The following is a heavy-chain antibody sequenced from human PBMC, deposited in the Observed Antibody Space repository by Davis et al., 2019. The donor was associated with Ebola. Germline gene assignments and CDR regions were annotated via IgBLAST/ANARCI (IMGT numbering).Heavy chain of an antibody. CDR3: ARGKPSRHIVVVPSSLDY. CDR2: INHSGST. Sequence: PGGSLRLSCAVYGGSFSGYYWSWIRQPPGKGLEWIGEINHSGSTNYNPSLKSRVTISVDTSKNQFSLKLSSVTAADTAVYYCARGKPSRHIVVVPSSLDYWGQGTLVTVSS. D-gene: IGHD2-2*01. CDR1: GGSFSGYY. J-gene: IGHJ4*02. V-gene: IGHV4-34*01.